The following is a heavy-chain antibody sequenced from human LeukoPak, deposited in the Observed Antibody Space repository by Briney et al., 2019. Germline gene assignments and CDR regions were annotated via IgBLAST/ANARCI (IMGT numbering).Heavy chain of an antibody. CDR3: AREGPHYYDILTGYYYFDY. D-gene: IGHD3-9*01. CDR1: GYTFTSYG. Sequence: ASVKVSCKASGYTFTSYGISGVRPAPGQGREGMGWVSAYNGNTNYAQKLQGRVTMTTDTSTSTAYMELRSLRSDDTAVYYCAREGPHYYDILTGYYYFDYWGQGTLVTVSS. V-gene: IGHV1-18*01. J-gene: IGHJ4*02. CDR2: VSAYNGNT.